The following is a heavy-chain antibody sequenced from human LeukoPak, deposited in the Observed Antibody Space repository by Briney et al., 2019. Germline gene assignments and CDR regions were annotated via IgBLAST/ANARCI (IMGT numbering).Heavy chain of an antibody. CDR3: ARDRFRYDFWSGPPFDY. CDR1: GFTFSNYI. J-gene: IGHJ4*02. Sequence: PGGSLRLSCAASGFTFSNYIMNWVRQAPGKGLEWVSSISSSSSYIYYADSVKGRFTISRDNAKNSLYLQMNSLRAEDTAVYYCARDRFRYDFWSGPPFDYWGQGTLVTVSS. CDR2: ISSSSSYI. V-gene: IGHV3-21*01. D-gene: IGHD3-3*01.